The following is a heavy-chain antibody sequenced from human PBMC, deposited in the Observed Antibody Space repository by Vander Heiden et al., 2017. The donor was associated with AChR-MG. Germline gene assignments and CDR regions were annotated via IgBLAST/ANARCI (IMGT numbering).Heavy chain of an antibody. V-gene: IGHV3-30-3*01. CDR3: ARDLEAVAGPDYYYGMDV. J-gene: IGHJ6*02. Sequence: QVQLVESGGGVVQPGRSLSLACADSGFTFSSYSVRWVRQAPGKGLEWVAVISYDGSNKYYADSVKGRFTISRDNSKNTLYLQMNSLRAEDTAVYYCARDLEAVAGPDYYYGMDVWGQGTTVTVSS. CDR1: GFTFSSYS. CDR2: ISYDGSNK. D-gene: IGHD6-19*01.